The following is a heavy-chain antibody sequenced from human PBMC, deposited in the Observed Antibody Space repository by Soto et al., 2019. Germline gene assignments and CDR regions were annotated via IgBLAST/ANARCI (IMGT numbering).Heavy chain of an antibody. CDR3: TRQTDAVQWLVGPPAYNFDD. Sequence: EGQLVESGGGLVQPGGSLKLSCAASGFTFGGSAMHWVRQASGKGLEWVGHIRSKTNSYSTAYAESVKGRFTISRADSMNTAYLQMNSMKTEDTAVYFCTRQTDAVQWLVGPPAYNFDDWGQGALVTVSS. D-gene: IGHD6-19*01. J-gene: IGHJ4*02. V-gene: IGHV3-73*02. CDR2: IRSKTNSYST. CDR1: GFTFGGSA.